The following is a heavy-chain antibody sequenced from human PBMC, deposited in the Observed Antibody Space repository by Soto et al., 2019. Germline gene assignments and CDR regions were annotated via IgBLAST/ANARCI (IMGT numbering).Heavy chain of an antibody. CDR3: ARGGSGSYFWYFDL. Sequence: GGSLRLSCADSGFTFSRYEMNWVRQAPGKGLEWVSYISSSSSTLYYADSVKGRFTISRDNAKNSLYLQMNSLRAEDTAVYYCARGGSGSYFWYFDLWGRVTLVTASS. D-gene: IGHD1-26*01. V-gene: IGHV3-48*03. CDR2: ISSSSSTL. CDR1: GFTFSRYE. J-gene: IGHJ2*01.